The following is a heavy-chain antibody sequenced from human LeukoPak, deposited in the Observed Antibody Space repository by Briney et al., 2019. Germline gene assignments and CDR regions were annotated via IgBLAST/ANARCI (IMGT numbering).Heavy chain of an antibody. V-gene: IGHV4-59*01. CDR2: IYYSGSS. CDR3: ARYDSSGFALEN. D-gene: IGHD3-22*01. Sequence: SETLSLTCTVSGGSISGYYWGWIRQPPGKGLEWIGYIYYSGSSKYSPSLKSRVTMSVDTSKNQFSLKLSSVTAADTAVYYCARYDSSGFALENWGQRTLVTVSS. CDR1: GGSISGYY. J-gene: IGHJ4*02.